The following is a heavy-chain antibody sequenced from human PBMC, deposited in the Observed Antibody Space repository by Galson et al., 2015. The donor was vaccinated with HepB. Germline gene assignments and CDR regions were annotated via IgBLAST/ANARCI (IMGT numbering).Heavy chain of an antibody. CDR3: ARDWGMDV. CDR2: ISYDGHNK. Sequence: SLRLSCAASGFTFSNYNMHWVRQAPGRGLEWVAAISYDGHNKNYGDSMKARFTISRDNSKTTLFLQMHSLRADDTAVYYCARDWGMDVWGQGTTVTVSS. CDR1: GFTFSNYN. J-gene: IGHJ6*02. V-gene: IGHV3-30*03.